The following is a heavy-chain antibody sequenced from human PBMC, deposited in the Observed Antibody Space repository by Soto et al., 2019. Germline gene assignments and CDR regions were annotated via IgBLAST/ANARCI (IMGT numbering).Heavy chain of an antibody. CDR2: ISYDGSNK. J-gene: IGHJ6*02. D-gene: IGHD6-6*01. CDR3: AKDLSIASYGMDV. Sequence: QVQLVESGGGVVQPGRSLRLSCAASGFTFSSYGMHWVRQAPGKGLEWVAVISYDGSNKYYADSVKGRFTISRDNSKNTLYLQMNRLRAEDTALYYCAKDLSIASYGMDVWGQGTTVTVSS. V-gene: IGHV3-30*18. CDR1: GFTFSSYG.